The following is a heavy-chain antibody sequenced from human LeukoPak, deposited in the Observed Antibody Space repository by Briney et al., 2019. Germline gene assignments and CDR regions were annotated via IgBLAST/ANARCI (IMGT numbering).Heavy chain of an antibody. CDR2: INPNSGGT. V-gene: IGHV1-2*02. D-gene: IGHD6-6*01. Sequence: ASVKVSCKASGYTFTGYYMHWVRQAPGQGLEWMGWINPNSGGTNYAQKFQGRVTMTRDTSISTAYMELSRLRSDDTAVYYCARPRTDIAALVPPEFGPWGQGTLVTVSS. CDR1: GYTFTGYY. J-gene: IGHJ5*02. CDR3: ARPRTDIAALVPPEFGP.